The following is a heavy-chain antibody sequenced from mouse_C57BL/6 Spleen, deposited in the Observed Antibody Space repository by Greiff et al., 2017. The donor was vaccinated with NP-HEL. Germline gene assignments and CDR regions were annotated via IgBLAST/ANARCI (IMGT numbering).Heavy chain of an antibody. Sequence: QVQLQQPGAELVMPGASVKLSCKASGYTFTSYWMHWVKQRPGQGLEWIGDIDPSDSYTNYNQKFKGKSTLTVDKSSSTACMQLSSLTSEDSAVYYFERGGVRYAMDYWGQGTSVTVSS. V-gene: IGHV1-69*01. CDR3: ERGGVRYAMDY. J-gene: IGHJ4*01. CDR2: IDPSDSYT. CDR1: GYTFTSYW.